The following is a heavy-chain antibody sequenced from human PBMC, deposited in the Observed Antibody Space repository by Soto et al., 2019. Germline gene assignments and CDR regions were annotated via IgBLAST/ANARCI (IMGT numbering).Heavy chain of an antibody. Sequence: PSETLSLTCTVSGDSISNNYWSWIRQSPGKGLEWIGYISYSGTTNYNPSLKSRVTISVDLSKNQFSLRLSSVTTADTALYYCARTTAVPNSLRSRYFFDYWGQGTLVTVSS. CDR3: ARTTAVPNSLRSRYFFDY. V-gene: IGHV4-59*01. J-gene: IGHJ4*02. CDR2: ISYSGTT. CDR1: GDSISNNY. D-gene: IGHD4-17*01.